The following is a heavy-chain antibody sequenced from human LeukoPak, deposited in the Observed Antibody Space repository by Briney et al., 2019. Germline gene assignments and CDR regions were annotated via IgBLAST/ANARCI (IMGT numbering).Heavy chain of an antibody. J-gene: IGHJ4*02. CDR1: GFPFSTDA. CDR3: AKSALAGQAYYDH. CDR2: ISGDGVYT. Sequence: GSLTLSCAASGFPFSTDAMTWVRQAPGKGLEWVSAISGDGVYTYYTDSVKGRFTASRDNSKNTLYLQMNSLRAEDTAVYFCAKSALAGQAYYDHWGQGTPVPVTS. D-gene: IGHD3-3*02. V-gene: IGHV3-23*01.